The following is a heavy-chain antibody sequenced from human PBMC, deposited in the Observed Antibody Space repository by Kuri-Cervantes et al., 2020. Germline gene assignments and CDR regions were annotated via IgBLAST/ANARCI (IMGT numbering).Heavy chain of an antibody. CDR2: ISYDGSNK. V-gene: IGHV3-30-3*01. CDR1: GFTFSSYA. Sequence: LSLTCAASGFTFSSYAMHWVRQAPGKGLEWVAVISYDGSNKYYADSVKGRFTISRDNSKNTLYLQMNSLRAEDTAVYYCARDKGVAFDNWGQGTMVTVSS. CDR3: ARDKGVAFDN. J-gene: IGHJ3*02. D-gene: IGHD3-3*01.